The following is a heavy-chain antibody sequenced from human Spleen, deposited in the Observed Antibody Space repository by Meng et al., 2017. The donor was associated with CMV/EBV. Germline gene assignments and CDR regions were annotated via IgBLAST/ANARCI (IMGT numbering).Heavy chain of an antibody. V-gene: IGHV1-2*02. CDR2: INPNSGGT. Sequence: ASVKVSCKASGYTFTGYYMHWVRQAPGQGLEWMGWINPNSGGTNYAQKFRGRVTMTRDTSISTAYMELSRLRSDDTAVYYCARAQPYSSGWYVYFDYWGQGTLVTVSS. CDR3: ARAQPYSSGWYVYFDY. D-gene: IGHD6-19*01. CDR1: GYTFTGYY. J-gene: IGHJ4*02.